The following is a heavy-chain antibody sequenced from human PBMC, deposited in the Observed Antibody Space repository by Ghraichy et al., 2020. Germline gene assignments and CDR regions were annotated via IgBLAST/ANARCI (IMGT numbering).Heavy chain of an antibody. J-gene: IGHJ6*02. Sequence: SETLSLTCAVYGGSFSGYYWSWIRQPPGKGLEWIGEINHSGSTNYNPSLKSRVTISVDTSKNQFSLKLSSVTAADTAVYYCARRGKRSGLGRPPTHGYYYYGMDVWGQGTTVTVSS. CDR3: ARRGKRSGLGRPPTHGYYYYGMDV. V-gene: IGHV4-34*01. D-gene: IGHD3-3*01. CDR1: GGSFSGYY. CDR2: INHSGST.